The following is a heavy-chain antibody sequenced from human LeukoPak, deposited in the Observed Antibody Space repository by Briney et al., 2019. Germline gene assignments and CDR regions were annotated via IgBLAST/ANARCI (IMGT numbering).Heavy chain of an antibody. D-gene: IGHD1-1*01. CDR3: ERLTGTTGFDY. Sequence: GGSLRLSCAASGFPFSSYWMSWVRQPPGKGLEWVANIKQDGSDKYYVDSVKGRFTISRDNAKNSLYLQLNSLRADDTAVYYCERLTGTTGFDYWGQGTLVTVSS. V-gene: IGHV3-7*01. CDR1: GFPFSSYW. CDR2: IKQDGSDK. J-gene: IGHJ4*02.